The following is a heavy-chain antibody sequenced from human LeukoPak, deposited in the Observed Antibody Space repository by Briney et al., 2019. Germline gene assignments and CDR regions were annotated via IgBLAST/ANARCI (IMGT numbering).Heavy chain of an antibody. V-gene: IGHV3-48*01. J-gene: IGHJ4*02. CDR3: GRSGYDFWSGYYYY. CDR1: GFTFRSYW. Sequence: GGSLPLSRLASGFTFRSYWMHWVRQAPAKGLVWVSRISSSSSGIYYADSVKGRFTISRDNAKNALYLQMNSLRAEDTAVYYCGRSGYDFWSGYYYYWGQGTLVTVSS. CDR2: ISSSSSGI. D-gene: IGHD3-3*01.